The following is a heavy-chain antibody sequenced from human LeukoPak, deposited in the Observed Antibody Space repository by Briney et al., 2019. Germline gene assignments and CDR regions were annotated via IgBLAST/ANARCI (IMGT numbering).Heavy chain of an antibody. Sequence: ASVKVSCKASGYTFTGYYMHWVRQAPGQGLEWMGWINPNSGGTNYAQKFQGRVTMTRDTSISTAYMELSSLRSEDTAVYYCARAVVVVTAIDFDYWGQGTLVTVSS. CDR1: GYTFTGYY. V-gene: IGHV1-2*02. CDR2: INPNSGGT. J-gene: IGHJ4*02. D-gene: IGHD2-21*02. CDR3: ARAVVVVTAIDFDY.